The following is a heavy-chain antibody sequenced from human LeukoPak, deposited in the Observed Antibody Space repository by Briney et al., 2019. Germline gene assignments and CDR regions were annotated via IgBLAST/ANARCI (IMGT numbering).Heavy chain of an antibody. Sequence: GGSLRLSCAASGFTFSSYAMSWVRQAPGKGLEWVSAISGSGGSTYYADSVKGRFTISRDNSKNTLYLQMNSLRAEDTAVYYCARKRCSSTSCYSFDYWGHGTLINVTS. CDR1: GFTFSSYA. CDR3: ARKRCSSTSCYSFDY. V-gene: IGHV3-23*01. CDR2: ISGSGGST. D-gene: IGHD2-2*01. J-gene: IGHJ4*01.